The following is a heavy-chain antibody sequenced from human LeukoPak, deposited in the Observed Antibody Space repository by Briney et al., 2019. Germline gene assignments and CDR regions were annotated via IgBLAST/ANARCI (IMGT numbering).Heavy chain of an antibody. V-gene: IGHV1-18*01. CDR3: ARDQRNSGSERFEY. CDR1: GYTFSGYG. Sequence: AASVTVSCKTSGYTFSGYGISWVRQAPGQGLEWMGWITGNNGNTNYAPSLQGRVTMTTDTSTNTVYMELTSLKSDDTAVYYCARDQRNSGSERFEYWGQGTPVTVSS. J-gene: IGHJ4*02. CDR2: ITGNNGNT. D-gene: IGHD1-26*01.